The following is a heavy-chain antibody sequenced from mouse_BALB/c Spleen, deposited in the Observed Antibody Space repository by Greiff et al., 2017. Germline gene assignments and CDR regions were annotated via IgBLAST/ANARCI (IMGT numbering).Heavy chain of an antibody. Sequence: QVQLQQPGAELVKPGASVKMSCKASGYTFTSYNMHWVKQTPGQGLEWIGAIYPGNGDTSYNQKFKGKATLTADKSSNTAYLQLSSLTSEDTAVYYCNAWMITTLFDYWGQGTTLTVSS. J-gene: IGHJ2*01. V-gene: IGHV1-12*01. CDR2: IYPGNGDT. CDR1: GYTFTSYN. CDR3: NAWMITTLFDY. D-gene: IGHD2-4*01.